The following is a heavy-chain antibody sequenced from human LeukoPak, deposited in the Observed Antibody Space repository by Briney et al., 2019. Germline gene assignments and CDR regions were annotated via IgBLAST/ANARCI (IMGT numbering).Heavy chain of an antibody. J-gene: IGHJ5*02. V-gene: IGHV4-34*01. CDR3: ASLRGYDFWSGYYT. Sequence: ASETLSLTCAVYGGSFSGYYWSWIRQPPGKGLEWIGEINHSGSTNYNPSLKSRVTISVDTSKNQFSLKLSSVTAADTAVYYCASLRGYDFWSGYYTWGQGTLVTVSS. D-gene: IGHD3-3*01. CDR2: INHSGST. CDR1: GGSFSGYY.